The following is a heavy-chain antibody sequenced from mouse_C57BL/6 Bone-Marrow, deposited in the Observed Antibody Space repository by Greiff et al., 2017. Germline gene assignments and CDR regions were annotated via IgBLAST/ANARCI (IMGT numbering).Heavy chain of an antibody. V-gene: IGHV5-12*01. Sequence: EVHLVESGGGLVQPGGSLKLSCAASGFTFSDYYMYWVRQTPEKRLEWVAYISNGGGSTYYPDTVKGRFTISRDNAKNTLYLQMSRLKSEDPAMYYCARIYYGTPMDYWGQGTSVTVSS. CDR1: GFTFSDYY. J-gene: IGHJ4*01. CDR3: ARIYYGTPMDY. D-gene: IGHD2-1*01. CDR2: ISNGGGST.